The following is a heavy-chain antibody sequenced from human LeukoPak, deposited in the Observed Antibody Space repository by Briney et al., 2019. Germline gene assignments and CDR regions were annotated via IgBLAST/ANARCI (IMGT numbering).Heavy chain of an antibody. V-gene: IGHV1-2*06. CDR3: ARGGSLVADSFNFDY. J-gene: IGHJ4*02. Sequence: ASVTVSYKASGYTFTGYYMHLVLQAPGQGLEWMGRINPNSGGTNYPQKFQGRVTMTRDTSISTAYMELSRLRSDDTAVYYCARGGSLVADSFNFDYRGQGTLVTVSP. D-gene: IGHD6-19*01. CDR2: INPNSGGT. CDR1: GYTFTGYY.